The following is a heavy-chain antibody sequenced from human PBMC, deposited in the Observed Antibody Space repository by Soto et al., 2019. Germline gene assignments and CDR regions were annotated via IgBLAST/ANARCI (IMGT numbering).Heavy chain of an antibody. CDR1: GFTFSSYA. CDR2: ISGSGGST. D-gene: IGHD6-13*01. V-gene: IGHV3-23*01. J-gene: IGHJ4*02. Sequence: PGGSLRLSCAASGFTFSSYAMSWVRQAPGKGLEWVSAISGSGGSTYYADSVKGRFTISRDNSKNTLYLQMNSLRAEDTAVYYCAKVLEAYSSSWYYFDYWGQGTLVTVSS. CDR3: AKVLEAYSSSWYYFDY.